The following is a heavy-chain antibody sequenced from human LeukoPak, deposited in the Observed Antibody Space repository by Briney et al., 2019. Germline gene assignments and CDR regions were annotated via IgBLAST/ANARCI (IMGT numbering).Heavy chain of an antibody. J-gene: IGHJ4*02. D-gene: IGHD3-3*01. CDR2: IRYDGSNK. V-gene: IGHV3-30*02. Sequence: GGSLRLSCAASGFTFSSYGMHWVRQAPGKGLEWVAVIRYDGSNKYYADSVKGRFTISRDNSKNTLYLQMNSLRAEDTAVYYCAKDGARLRFLEWLFGYWGQGTLVTVSS. CDR3: AKDGARLRFLEWLFGY. CDR1: GFTFSSYG.